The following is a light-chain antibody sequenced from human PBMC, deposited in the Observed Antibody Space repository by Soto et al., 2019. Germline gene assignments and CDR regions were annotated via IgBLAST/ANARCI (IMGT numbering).Light chain of an antibody. Sequence: EIVLTQSPATLSVSPGERVILSCRASQSVDISLAWYQQKPGQAPRLLIYGASTRATDMPGTFSGRGSGTEFTLTITSLRPEDFGVYSCQQYASSPQTFGQGTKVDIK. J-gene: IGKJ1*01. CDR1: QSVDIS. V-gene: IGKV3-15*01. CDR2: GAS. CDR3: QQYASSPQT.